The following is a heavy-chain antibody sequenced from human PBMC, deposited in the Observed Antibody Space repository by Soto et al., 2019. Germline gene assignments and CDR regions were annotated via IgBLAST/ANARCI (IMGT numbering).Heavy chain of an antibody. V-gene: IGHV3-23*01. Sequence: PGGSLRLSCAASGFTFSSYAMSWVRQAPGKGLEWVSAISGSGGITYYADSVKGRFTISRDNSKNTLYLKINSLRAEDTAVYYCAKVLTRGPGSPGDYWGQGTLVTVSS. J-gene: IGHJ4*02. D-gene: IGHD3-10*01. CDR2: ISGSGGIT. CDR3: AKVLTRGPGSPGDY. CDR1: GFTFSSYA.